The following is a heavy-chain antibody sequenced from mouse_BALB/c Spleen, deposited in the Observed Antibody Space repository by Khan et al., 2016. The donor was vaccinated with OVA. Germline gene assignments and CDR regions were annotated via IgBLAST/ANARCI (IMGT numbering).Heavy chain of an antibody. J-gene: IGHJ2*01. CDR2: ISTDAGNT. V-gene: IGHV1S137*01. CDR3: ARSNYGTSDPFDY. CDR1: GYTFTDYA. Sequence: QVQLQQSGPELVRPGVSVKISCKGSGYTFTDYAMHWVKQSHAKSLEWIGGISTDAGNTNYNQKFKGKATMTVDKSSSTAYMQLARLTAEDSAIYCCARSNYGTSDPFDYWGQGTTLTVSS. D-gene: IGHD1-1*01.